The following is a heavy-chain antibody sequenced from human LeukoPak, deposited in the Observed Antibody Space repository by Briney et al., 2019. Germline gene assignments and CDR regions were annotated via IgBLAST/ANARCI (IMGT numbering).Heavy chain of an antibody. CDR2: IYPGDSET. CDR1: GYTFTTFW. Sequence: GESLKISCKVSGYTFTTFWIGWVRQLPGQGLQWMGIIYPGDSETIYSPSFQGQVTISADKSISTAYLQWSSLKASDTAMYYCARRGFVATTRNWFDPWGQGTLVTVSS. J-gene: IGHJ5*02. V-gene: IGHV5-51*01. D-gene: IGHD5-12*01. CDR3: ARRGFVATTRNWFDP.